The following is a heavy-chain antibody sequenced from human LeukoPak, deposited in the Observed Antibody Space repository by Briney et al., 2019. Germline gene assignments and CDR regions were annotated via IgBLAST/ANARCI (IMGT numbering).Heavy chain of an antibody. J-gene: IGHJ4*02. CDR2: IYFSGAT. D-gene: IGHD4-17*01. V-gene: IGHV4-59*01. Sequence: SETLSLTCTVSGGSISNYYWSWIRQSPVKGLEWIGYIYFSGATNYNPSLKSRVTISVDTSKNQFSLKLSSVTAADTAVYYCAREDPQTTVPEGLDVWGQGTLVTVSS. CDR1: GGSISNYY. CDR3: AREDPQTTVPEGLDV.